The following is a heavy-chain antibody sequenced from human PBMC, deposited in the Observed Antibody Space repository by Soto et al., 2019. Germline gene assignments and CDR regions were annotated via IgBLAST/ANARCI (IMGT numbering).Heavy chain of an antibody. V-gene: IGHV5-51*01. CDR1: GYSFTSYW. D-gene: IGHD3-22*01. CDR3: ARHTFHYDSTVHNWFDP. Sequence: EVQLVQSGAEVKKPGESLKISCKGSGYSFTSYWIGWVRQMPGKGLEWMGIIYPGDSDTRYSPSFQGQVTISADKSISTAYLQWSSLKASDTAMYYCARHTFHYDSTVHNWFDPWGQGTLVTVSS. J-gene: IGHJ5*02. CDR2: IYPGDSDT.